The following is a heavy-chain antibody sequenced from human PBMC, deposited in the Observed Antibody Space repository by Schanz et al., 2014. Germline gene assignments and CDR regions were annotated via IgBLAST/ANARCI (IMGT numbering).Heavy chain of an antibody. V-gene: IGHV3-48*01. D-gene: IGHD3-10*01. CDR1: EFTFITYT. CDR2: IATSSSTR. Sequence: EVQLVESGGGLVKPGGSLRLSCEASEFTFITYTMNWVRQAPGKGLEWVSYIATSSSTRHYADSVKGRVTISRDNAKNSVSLQMRRLRVEDTAVYYCASGVHVSSLQKGLQFWGRGTLVIVSS. CDR3: ASGVHVSSLQKGLQF. J-gene: IGHJ1*01.